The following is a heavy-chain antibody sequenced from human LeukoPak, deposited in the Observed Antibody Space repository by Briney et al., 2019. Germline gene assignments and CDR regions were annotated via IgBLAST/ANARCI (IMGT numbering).Heavy chain of an antibody. CDR2: ISSSGSTI. J-gene: IGHJ4*02. CDR1: GFPFTTYT. D-gene: IGHD6-13*01. CDR3: ARGRGSSWYYFDS. V-gene: IGHV3-48*04. Sequence: PGGSLRLSCAASGFPFTTYTMNWVRQAPGKGLEWISYISSSGSTIYYADSVKGRFTISRDNANNSLYLQMNSLRAEDTAVYYCARGRGSSWYYFDSWGQGTLVTVSS.